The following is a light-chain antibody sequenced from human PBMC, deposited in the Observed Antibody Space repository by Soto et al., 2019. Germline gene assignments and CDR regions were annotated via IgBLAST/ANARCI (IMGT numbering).Light chain of an antibody. J-gene: IGKJ1*01. V-gene: IGKV3-20*01. CDR1: QSVSSSY. CDR3: QQHGSSPWT. CDR2: GAS. Sequence: EIVLTQSPGTLSLSPGERATLSCRASQSVSSSYLAWYQQKPGQAPRLLIYGASSRATGIPDRFSGSGSGTDFTLTISRLEPEDFAVYFCQQHGSSPWTFGQGTKVDNK.